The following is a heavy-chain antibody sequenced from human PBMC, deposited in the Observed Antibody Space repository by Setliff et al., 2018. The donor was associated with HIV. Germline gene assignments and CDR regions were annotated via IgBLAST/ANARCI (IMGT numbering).Heavy chain of an antibody. Sequence: GSLRLSCAASGFTFSTYWMHWVRQAPGKGLVWVSHINNDGRKTTYADSVKGRFTVSRDNAKNTLYLQMTSLRAEDTAVYYCARVASGYDYGWLDPWGQGTLVTVSS. J-gene: IGHJ5*02. CDR2: INNDGRKT. V-gene: IGHV3-74*03. CDR1: GFTFSTYW. CDR3: ARVASGYDYGWLDP. D-gene: IGHD5-12*01.